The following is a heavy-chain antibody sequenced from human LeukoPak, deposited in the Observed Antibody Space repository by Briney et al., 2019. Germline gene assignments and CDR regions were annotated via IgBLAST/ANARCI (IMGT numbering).Heavy chain of an antibody. J-gene: IGHJ4*02. D-gene: IGHD3-10*01. CDR3: ARGGWVRGVITRTGLDY. CDR1: GYIFTGYY. Sequence: GASVKVSCKASGYIFTGYYMHWVRQAPGQGLEWMGWINPNSGGTNYAQKFQGRVTMTRDTSISTAYMELSRLISDDTAIYYCARGGWVRGVITRTGLDYWGQGTLVTVSS. CDR2: INPNSGGT. V-gene: IGHV1-2*02.